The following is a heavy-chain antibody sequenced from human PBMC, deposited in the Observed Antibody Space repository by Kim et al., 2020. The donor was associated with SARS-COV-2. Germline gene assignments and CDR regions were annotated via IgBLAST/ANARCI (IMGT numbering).Heavy chain of an antibody. J-gene: IGHJ4*02. V-gene: IGHV1-46*01. CDR3: ARGGGIAAAADF. CDR1: GYTFTSYY. D-gene: IGHD6-13*01. Sequence: ASVKVSCKASGYTFTSYYMHWVRQAPGQGLEWMGIINPSGGGTSYAQKFQGRVTMTRGTYTSTVYMELSSLRSEDTAVFYCARGGGIAAAADFWGQGTLVTVSS. CDR2: INPSGGGT.